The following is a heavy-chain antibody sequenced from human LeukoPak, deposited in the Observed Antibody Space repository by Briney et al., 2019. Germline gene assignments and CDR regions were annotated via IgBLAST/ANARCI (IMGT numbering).Heavy chain of an antibody. V-gene: IGHV4-30-4*01. J-gene: IGHJ6*02. CDR3: AGPMFRNYYYYYGMDV. Sequence: SQTLSLTCTVSGGSISSGDYYWSWIRQPPGKGLEWIGYIYYSGSTYYNPSLKSRVTISVDTSKNQFSLKLSSVTAADTAVYYCAGPMFRNYYYYYGMDVWGQGTTVTVSS. CDR1: GGSISSGDYY. D-gene: IGHD3-10*01. CDR2: IYYSGST.